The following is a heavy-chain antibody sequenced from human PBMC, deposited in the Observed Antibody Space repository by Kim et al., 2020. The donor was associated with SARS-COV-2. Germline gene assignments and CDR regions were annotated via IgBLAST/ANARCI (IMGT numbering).Heavy chain of an antibody. Sequence: GGSLRLSCAASGFTFSNAWMSWVRQAPGKGLEWVGRIKSKTDGGTTDYAAPVKGRFTISRDDSKNTLYLQMNSLKTEDTAVYYCTVTGIGLSLGTVDYWGQGTLVTVSS. J-gene: IGHJ4*02. V-gene: IGHV3-15*01. CDR1: GFTFSNAW. CDR2: IKSKTDGGTT. CDR3: TVTGIGLSLGTVDY. D-gene: IGHD2-15*01.